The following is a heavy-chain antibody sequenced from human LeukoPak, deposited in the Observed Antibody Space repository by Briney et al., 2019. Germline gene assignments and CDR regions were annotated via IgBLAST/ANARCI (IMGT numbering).Heavy chain of an antibody. J-gene: IGHJ4*02. CDR2: ICAYNGNT. CDR1: GYTFTSDG. CDR3: ARDFREGPVDY. Sequence: ASVKVSCKASGYTFTSDGTSWVRQAPGQGLEWMGWICAYNGNTNYAQKLQGRVTMTTDTSTSTAYMELRSLRSDDTAVYYCARDFREGPVDYWGQGTLVTVSS. V-gene: IGHV1-18*01.